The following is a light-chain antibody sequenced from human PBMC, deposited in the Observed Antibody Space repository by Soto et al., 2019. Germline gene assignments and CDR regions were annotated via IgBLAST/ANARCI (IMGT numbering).Light chain of an antibody. CDR3: ISYTSGTSPYV. V-gene: IGLV1-44*01. J-gene: IGLJ1*01. CDR1: SSNIGRNT. Sequence: QSVLTQPPSASGTPGQRVTISCSGSSSNIGRNTVSWYQHLPGTAPKLLIFTDNQRPSAVPDRFSGSKSGTSDSLVVSGLQSEDEADYYCISYTSGTSPYVFGTGTKVTVL. CDR2: TDN.